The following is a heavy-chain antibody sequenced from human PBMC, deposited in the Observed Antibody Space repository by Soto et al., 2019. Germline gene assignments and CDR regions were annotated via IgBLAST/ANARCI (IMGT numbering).Heavy chain of an antibody. D-gene: IGHD6-13*01. CDR3: PSGDSSSWYNDAFDI. CDR1: GYTFTSYW. V-gene: IGHV5-51*01. CDR2: IYPGDSDT. J-gene: IGHJ3*02. Sequence: GELLKISCKGSGYTFTSYWIGWVRQMPEKGLEWMGIIYPGDSDTRYSRSFQGQVTISADKSISTAYLQWSSLKASDTAMYYRPSGDSSSWYNDAFDIWGQGTRVTVSS.